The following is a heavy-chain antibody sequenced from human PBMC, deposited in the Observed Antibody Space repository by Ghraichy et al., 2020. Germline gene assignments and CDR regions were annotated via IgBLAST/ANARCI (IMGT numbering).Heavy chain of an antibody. V-gene: IGHV4-59*08. CDR2: ISYPEAG. Sequence: SETLSLTCIISGASITRDQWSWVRQPPGKGLESIGYISYPEAGHYNPSLKTRVTMSLNTPKNQFSLPLTSVTAADTAVYFCARHATQSDPVDWGQGALVTVSS. J-gene: IGHJ4*02. CDR1: GASITRDQ. CDR3: ARHATQSDPVD.